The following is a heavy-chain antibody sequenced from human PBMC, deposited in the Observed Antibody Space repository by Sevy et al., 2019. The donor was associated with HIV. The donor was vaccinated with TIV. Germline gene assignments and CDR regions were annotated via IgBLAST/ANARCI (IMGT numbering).Heavy chain of an antibody. CDR2: FTGSGTNT. J-gene: IGHJ4*02. CDR1: GFTFSSYA. V-gene: IGHV3-23*01. D-gene: IGHD6-19*01. CDR3: AKDSILVAGHFDY. Sequence: GGSLRLSCAASGFTFSSYAMSWVRQAPGKGLEWVSSFTGSGTNTFYADSVKGRFTISRDNPKNTLYLQMNSLRAEDTAVYYCAKDSILVAGHFDYWGQRTLVTVSS.